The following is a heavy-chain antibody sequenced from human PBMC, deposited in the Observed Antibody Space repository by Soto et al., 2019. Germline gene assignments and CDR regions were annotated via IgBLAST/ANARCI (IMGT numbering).Heavy chain of an antibody. CDR3: AGGRIVGAIHDAFDI. CDR1: GFTFSSYG. CDR2: IWYDGSNK. V-gene: IGHV3-33*01. Sequence: GGSLRLSCAASGFTFSSYGMHWVRQAPGKGLEWVAVIWYDGSNKYYADSVKGRFTISRDNSKNTLYLQMNSLRAEDTAVYYCAGGRIVGAIHDAFDIWGQGTMVTVSS. J-gene: IGHJ3*02. D-gene: IGHD1-26*01.